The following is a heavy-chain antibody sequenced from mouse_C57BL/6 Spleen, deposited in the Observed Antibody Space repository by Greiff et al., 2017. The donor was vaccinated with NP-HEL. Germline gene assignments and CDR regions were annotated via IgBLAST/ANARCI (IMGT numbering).Heavy chain of an antibody. V-gene: IGHV7-1*01. D-gene: IGHD1-1*01. CDR3: GRDDPTDGGYYAMDD. CDR2: SRNKANDYTT. CDR1: GFTFSDFY. J-gene: IGHJ4*01. Sequence: EVKLVESGGGLVQSGRSLRLSCATSGFTFSDFYMEWVRQAPGKGLEWIAASRNKANDYTTEYSASVKGRFIVSRDTSQSILYLQMKALRAEDTAMYYCGRDDPTDGGYYAMDDWGQGTSVTVSS.